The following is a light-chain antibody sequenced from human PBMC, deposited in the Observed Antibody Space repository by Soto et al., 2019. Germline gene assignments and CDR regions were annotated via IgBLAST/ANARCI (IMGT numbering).Light chain of an antibody. CDR3: QQYNNWPWT. J-gene: IGKJ1*01. CDR2: GAS. V-gene: IGKV1-8*01. Sequence: IPVTLSLSALSASKRHSVAITCLATQGISSFLAWYQQKPGKPPNLLIYGASHLKSGVPSRFSGSGSGTDFTLTISSLQSEDFAVYYCQQYNNWPWTFGQGTKVDIK. CDR1: QGISSF.